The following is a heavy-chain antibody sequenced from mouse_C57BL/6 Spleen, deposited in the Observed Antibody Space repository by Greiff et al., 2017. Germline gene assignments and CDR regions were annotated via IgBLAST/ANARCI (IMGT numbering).Heavy chain of an antibody. CDR1: GYTFTSYW. Sequence: QVQLQQPGAELVKLGASVKMSCKASGYTFTSYWITWVKQRPGQGLEWIGDIYPGSGSTNYNEKFKSKATLTVDTSSSTAYMQLSSLTSEDSAVYYCARGGYELQGDYWGQGTSVTVSS. CDR2: IYPGSGST. D-gene: IGHD2-1*01. V-gene: IGHV1-55*01. J-gene: IGHJ4*01. CDR3: ARGGYELQGDY.